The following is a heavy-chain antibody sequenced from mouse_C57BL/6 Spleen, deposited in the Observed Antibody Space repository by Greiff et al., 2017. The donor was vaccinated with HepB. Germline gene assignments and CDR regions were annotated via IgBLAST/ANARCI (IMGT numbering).Heavy chain of an antibody. V-gene: IGHV1-18*01. CDR2: INPNNGGT. J-gene: IGHJ3*01. CDR1: GYTFTDYN. CDR3: ARYYDYDVGTAWFAY. D-gene: IGHD2-4*01. Sequence: EVQLQQSGPELVKPGASVKIPCKASGYTFTDYNMDWVKQSHGKSLEWIGDINPNNGGTIYNQKFKGKATLTVDKSSSTAYMELRSLTSEDTAVYYCARYYDYDVGTAWFAYWGQGTLVTVSA.